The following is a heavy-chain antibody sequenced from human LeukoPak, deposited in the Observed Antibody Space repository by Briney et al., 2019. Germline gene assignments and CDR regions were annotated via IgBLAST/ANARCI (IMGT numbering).Heavy chain of an antibody. D-gene: IGHD3-3*01. CDR3: ARAHYDFWSGYYNAVNWFDP. CDR2: MNPNRGNT. V-gene: IGHV1-8*01. Sequence: ASVKVSCQASGYTFTSYVINWVRQPTGQGLAWMGWMNPNRGNTGYAQKFQDRVTMTRNTSINTAYMELSSLRSEDTAVYYCARAHYDFWSGYYNAVNWFDPWGQGTLATVS. CDR1: GYTFTSYV. J-gene: IGHJ5*02.